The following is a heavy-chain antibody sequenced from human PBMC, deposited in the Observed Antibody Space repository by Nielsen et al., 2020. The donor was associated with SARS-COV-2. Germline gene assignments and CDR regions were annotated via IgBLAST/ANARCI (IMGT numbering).Heavy chain of an antibody. CDR1: GGSISSSNW. J-gene: IGHJ4*02. CDR2: IYHSGST. Sequence: SETLSLTCAVSGGSISSSNWWSWVRQPPGKGLEWIGEIYHSGSTYYNPSLKSRVTISVDTSKNQFSLKLSSVTAADTAVYYCARQQAVATIIYYFDYWGQGTLVTVSS. V-gene: IGHV4-4*02. CDR3: ARQQAVATIIYYFDY. D-gene: IGHD5-24*01.